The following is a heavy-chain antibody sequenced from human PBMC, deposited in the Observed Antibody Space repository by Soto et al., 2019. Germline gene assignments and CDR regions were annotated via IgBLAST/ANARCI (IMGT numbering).Heavy chain of an antibody. CDR2: IYYSGST. V-gene: IGHV4-31*03. Sequence: SETLSLTCTVSGGSISSGGYYWSWIRQHPGKGLEWIGYIYYSGSTYYNPSLKSRVTISVDTSKNQFSLKLSSVTAADTAVYCCARDQAYYYDSSGYYYVSSWFDPWGQGTLVTVSS. D-gene: IGHD3-22*01. CDR3: ARDQAYYYDSSGYYYVSSWFDP. CDR1: GGSISSGGYY. J-gene: IGHJ5*02.